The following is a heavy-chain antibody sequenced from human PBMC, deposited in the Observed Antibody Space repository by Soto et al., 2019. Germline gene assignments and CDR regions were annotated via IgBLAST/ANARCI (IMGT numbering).Heavy chain of an antibody. CDR3: AKGDGRIVPRHFDY. CDR2: ISSGGGSP. Sequence: EVQLLESGGGLVQPGGSLRLSCAASGFTFSDYAMSWVRQAPGKGLEWVSGISSGGGSPYNADSEKGRFTISRDNSKNTLYLQMTSLGADDTAVYYWAKGDGRIVPRHFDYWGQGTLVTVSS. V-gene: IGHV3-23*01. D-gene: IGHD6-6*01. J-gene: IGHJ4*02. CDR1: GFTFSDYA.